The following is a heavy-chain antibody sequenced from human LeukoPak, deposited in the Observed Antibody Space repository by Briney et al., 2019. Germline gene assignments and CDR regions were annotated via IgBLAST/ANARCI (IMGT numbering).Heavy chain of an antibody. CDR3: AKPFTQTPYAIGWYTCDA. J-gene: IGHJ5*02. D-gene: IGHD6-19*01. CDR1: GFTFSTYA. CDR2: VSSSGAAT. Sequence: GGSLRLSCAASGFTFSTYAMTWARQAPGKGLEWVSGVSSSGAATYYADSVKGRFTISRDNSRSTLYLHMNSLRADDTAVYYCAKPFTQTPYAIGWYTCDAWGQGTLVTVSS. V-gene: IGHV3-23*01.